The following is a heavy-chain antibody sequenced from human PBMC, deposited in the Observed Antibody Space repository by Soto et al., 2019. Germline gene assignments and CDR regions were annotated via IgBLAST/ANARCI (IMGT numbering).Heavy chain of an antibody. CDR1: GGSISSPDSY. Sequence: QVQLQESGPGLVKPSQTLSLTCIVSGGSISSPDSYWSWIRQPPGEGLEWIGYIYYSGSTYYNPSLQSRVAICVDTAKSQFSLRLTSVTAADTAVYYCARAVRGYTHDAVDYWGQGTQVTVSS. J-gene: IGHJ4*02. CDR2: IYYSGST. CDR3: ARAVRGYTHDAVDY. V-gene: IGHV4-30-4*01. D-gene: IGHD5-18*01.